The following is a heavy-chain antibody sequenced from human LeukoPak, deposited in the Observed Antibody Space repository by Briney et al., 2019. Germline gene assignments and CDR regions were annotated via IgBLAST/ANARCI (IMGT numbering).Heavy chain of an antibody. D-gene: IGHD3-10*01. V-gene: IGHV1-2*04. CDR1: GYTFTSYA. CDR2: INPNSGGT. CDR3: ARERITMVRGVREPNWFDP. Sequence: GASVKVSCKASGYTFTSYAMNWVRQAPGQGLEWMGWINPNSGGTNYAQKFQGWVTMTRDTSISTAYMELSRLRSDDTAVYYCARERITMVRGVREPNWFDPWGQGTLVTVSS. J-gene: IGHJ5*02.